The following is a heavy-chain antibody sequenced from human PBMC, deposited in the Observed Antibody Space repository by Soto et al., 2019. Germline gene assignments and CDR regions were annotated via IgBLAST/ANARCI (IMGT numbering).Heavy chain of an antibody. CDR1: GGSISSGDYY. J-gene: IGHJ4*01. V-gene: IGHV4-30-4*01. CDR2: IYYSGST. Sequence: QVQLQESGPGLVKPSQTLSLTCTVSGGSISSGDYYWSWIRQPPGKGLEWIGYIYYSGSTYYNPSLQRRVTISVDPSRSQFSLKLSSVTAAGTAGYYCARDGGGDSPSWGQGTLVTVSS. CDR3: ARDGGGDSPS. D-gene: IGHD4-17*01.